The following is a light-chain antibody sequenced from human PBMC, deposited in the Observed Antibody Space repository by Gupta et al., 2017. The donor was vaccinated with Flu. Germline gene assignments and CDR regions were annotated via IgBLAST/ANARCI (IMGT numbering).Light chain of an antibody. Sequence: QSVLTQPPSASGTPGQRVTMSCSGSGSNIGTNAVNWYQQYPETAPKVLIYNNNHRPSGVPDRFSGSKSGTSASLAISGLQSADEADYYCASWDDSLNGWVFGGGTKLTVL. J-gene: IGLJ3*02. CDR3: ASWDDSLNGWV. V-gene: IGLV1-44*01. CDR1: GSNIGTNA. CDR2: NNN.